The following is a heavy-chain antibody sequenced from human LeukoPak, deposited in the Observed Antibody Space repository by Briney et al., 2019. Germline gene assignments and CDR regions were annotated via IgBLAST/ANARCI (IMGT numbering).Heavy chain of an antibody. V-gene: IGHV3-9*01. CDR2: ISWNSGSI. CDR1: GFTFDDYA. CDR3: AREHSSTWDGDYFDY. J-gene: IGHJ4*02. Sequence: GGSLRLSCAASGFTFDDYAMHWVRQAPGKGLEWVSGISWNSGSIGYADSVKGRFTISRDNARNSLYLQMNSLRAEDTAIYFCAREHSSTWDGDYFDYWGQGALVTVSS. D-gene: IGHD6-13*01.